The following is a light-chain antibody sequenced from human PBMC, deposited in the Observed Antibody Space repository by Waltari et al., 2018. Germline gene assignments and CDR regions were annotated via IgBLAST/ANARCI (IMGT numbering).Light chain of an antibody. J-gene: IGLJ2*01. CDR1: SLRRFY. CDR3: HSRDTSSTRV. V-gene: IGLV3-19*01. Sequence: SSELTQDPSVSVALGQTVRITCHGDSLRRFYASWYQQRPGQAPLLVLYGQNNRPSGIPDRFSGSTSGNTASLTITGAQAEDEADYYCHSRDTSSTRVFGGGTRLTV. CDR2: GQN.